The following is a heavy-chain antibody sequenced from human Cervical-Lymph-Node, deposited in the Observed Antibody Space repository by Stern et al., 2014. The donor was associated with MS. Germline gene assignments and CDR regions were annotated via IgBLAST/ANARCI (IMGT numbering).Heavy chain of an antibody. J-gene: IGHJ4*02. V-gene: IGHV5-51*01. CDR3: ARHVQGFDY. Sequence: EVQLVESGAEVKKPGESLKISCKLSGYSFTIYYIAWVRQMPGKGLAWMVVIYPYDSDTTYSPSFQGQVTSSADKSITTAYLQWSSLRASDTAMYYCARHVQGFDYWGQGTLVTVSS. CDR2: IYPYDSDT. CDR1: GYSFTIYY.